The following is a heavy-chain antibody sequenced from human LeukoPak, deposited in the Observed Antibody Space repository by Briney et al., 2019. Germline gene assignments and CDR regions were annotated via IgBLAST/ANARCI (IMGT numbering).Heavy chain of an antibody. CDR3: ARHGYGHIHRQHDWFDP. CDR1: GGYISSYY. J-gene: IGHJ5*02. Sequence: SETLSLICTVSGGYISSYYWSWVRQPAGKGLEWIGRIYTCGSTNYNPSLKRRVTMPEYTSKNQFSLKLSFVTPAGTRVCYCARHGYGHIHRQHDWFDPWGQGTLVTVSS. CDR2: IYTCGST. V-gene: IGHV4-4*07. D-gene: IGHD5-12*01.